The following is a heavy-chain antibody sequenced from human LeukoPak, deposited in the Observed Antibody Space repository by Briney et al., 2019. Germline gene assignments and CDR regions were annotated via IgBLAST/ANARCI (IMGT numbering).Heavy chain of an antibody. Sequence: GGSLRLSCAASRFTLSTYAMHWVRQAPGKGLEWVALISYDGSNKYYADSVKGRFTISRDNSKNTLSLQMNSLRVEDTAVYYRARDPDSGGNGRLGFEYWGQGNLVTVSS. V-gene: IGHV3-30*01. CDR1: RFTLSTYA. D-gene: IGHD4-23*01. CDR3: ARDPDSGGNGRLGFEY. J-gene: IGHJ4*02. CDR2: ISYDGSNK.